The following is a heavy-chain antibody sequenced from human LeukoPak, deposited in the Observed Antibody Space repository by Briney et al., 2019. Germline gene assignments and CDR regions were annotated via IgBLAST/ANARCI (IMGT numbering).Heavy chain of an antibody. CDR3: ARDRGDAFDI. V-gene: IGHV3-33*01. CDR1: GFTFSSYG. CDR2: IWYDGSNK. Sequence: AGSLTLSCAASGFTFSSYGMHWVRQAPGKGLEWVAVIWYDGSNKYYADSVKGRFTIPRDNSKNPLYQQMDSLRAEDTAVYYCARDRGDAFDIWGQGTMVTASS. J-gene: IGHJ3*02.